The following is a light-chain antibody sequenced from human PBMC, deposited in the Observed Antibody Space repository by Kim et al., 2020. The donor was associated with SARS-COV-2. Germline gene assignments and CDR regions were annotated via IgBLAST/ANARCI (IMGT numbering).Light chain of an antibody. CDR3: NSRDSSGTL. Sequence: SSELTQDPAVSVALGQTVRITCQGDSLRNYFASWYQQKPGQAPKLVIYNSNNRPSGIPDRISGSTSGNTASLTIAGAQAEDEADYYCNSRDSSGTLFGGGTQLTVL. CDR1: SLRNYF. CDR2: NSN. J-gene: IGLJ2*01. V-gene: IGLV3-19*01.